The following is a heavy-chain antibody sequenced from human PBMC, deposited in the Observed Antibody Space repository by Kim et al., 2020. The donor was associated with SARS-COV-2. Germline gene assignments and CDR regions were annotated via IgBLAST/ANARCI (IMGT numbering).Heavy chain of an antibody. V-gene: IGHV4-59*08. CDR1: GGSISSYY. CDR3: ARLHPERRLSIDY. Sequence: SETLSLTCTVSGGSISSYYWSWIRQPPGKGLEWIGYIYYSGSTNYNPSLKSRVTISVDTSKNQFSLKLSSVTAADTAVYYCARLHPERRLSIDYWGQGTLVTVSS. CDR2: IYYSGST. J-gene: IGHJ4*02. D-gene: IGHD1-1*01.